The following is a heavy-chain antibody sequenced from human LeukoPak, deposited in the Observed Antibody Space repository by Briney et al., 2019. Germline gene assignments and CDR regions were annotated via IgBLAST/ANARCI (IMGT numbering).Heavy chain of an antibody. V-gene: IGHV3-72*01. J-gene: IGHJ4*02. CDR2: TKNRANSFTT. D-gene: IGHD3-10*01. Sequence: GGSLRLSCATSGFTFNDHYLGWVRQAPGKGLEWVGRTKNRANSFTTEYAASVKGRFTISRDASKNSLRLQMNSLKTEDTAIYYCVASIISPSNYWGLGTQVTVSS. CDR1: GFTFNDHY. CDR3: VASIISPSNY.